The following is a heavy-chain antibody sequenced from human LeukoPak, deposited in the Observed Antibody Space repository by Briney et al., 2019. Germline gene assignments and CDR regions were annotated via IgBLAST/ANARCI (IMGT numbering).Heavy chain of an antibody. CDR2: IYYSGST. CDR3: ARGIYRCSSSWLPYFDY. D-gene: IGHD6-13*01. CDR1: GASISNYY. J-gene: IGHJ4*02. V-gene: IGHV4-59*01. Sequence: SETLSLTCTVSGASISNYYWNWIRQPPGKGPEWIGYIYYSGSTNYNPSLKSRVTISVDTSKNQFSLKLSSVTAADTAVYYCARGIYRCSSSWLPYFDYWGQGTLVTVSS.